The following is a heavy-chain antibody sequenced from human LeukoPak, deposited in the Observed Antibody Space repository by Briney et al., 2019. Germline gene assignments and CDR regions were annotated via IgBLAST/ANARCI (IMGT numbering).Heavy chain of an antibody. Sequence: PGGSLRLSCAASGFTFSSYGMHWVRQAPGKGLEWVSAISGNGGTTYHADSVKGRFTISRDNSKNTLYLQMNSLRAEDTAVYYCAKLPRIAAAALVVDYWGQGTLVTVSS. CDR2: ISGNGGTT. CDR3: AKLPRIAAAALVVDY. CDR1: GFTFSSYG. D-gene: IGHD6-13*01. J-gene: IGHJ4*02. V-gene: IGHV3-23*01.